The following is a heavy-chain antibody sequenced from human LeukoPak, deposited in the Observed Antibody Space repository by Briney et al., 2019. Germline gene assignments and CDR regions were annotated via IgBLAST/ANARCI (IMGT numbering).Heavy chain of an antibody. V-gene: IGHV3-7*01. CDR1: GFTFISYW. J-gene: IGHJ4*02. CDR2: IKQDGSEK. D-gene: IGHD2/OR15-2a*01. CDR3: ARDRVLLSTSPLDY. Sequence: GGYIILSCAASGFTFISYWMSWVRQAPGKGLEGVANIKQDGSEKHYVDSVKGRFTISRDNAKNSLYLQMNSLRAEDTAVYYCARDRVLLSTSPLDYWGQGTLVTVSS.